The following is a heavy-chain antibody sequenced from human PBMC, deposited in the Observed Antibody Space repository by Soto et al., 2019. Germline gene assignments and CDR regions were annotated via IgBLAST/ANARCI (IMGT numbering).Heavy chain of an antibody. Sequence: EVQLVESGGGLVQPGGSLRLSCAASGFTFSSYWMSWVRQAPGKGLEWVANIKQDGSEKYYVDSVKGRFTISRDNAKNSLYLQMNSLRAEDTAVYYCARDSRGYDSSGYSLSPPSDYWGQGTLVTVSS. V-gene: IGHV3-7*01. J-gene: IGHJ4*02. CDR3: ARDSRGYDSSGYSLSPPSDY. CDR1: GFTFSSYW. D-gene: IGHD3-22*01. CDR2: IKQDGSEK.